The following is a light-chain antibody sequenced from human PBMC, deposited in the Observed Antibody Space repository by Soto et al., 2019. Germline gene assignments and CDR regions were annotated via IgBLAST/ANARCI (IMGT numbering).Light chain of an antibody. CDR1: SSDVGGSNH. V-gene: IGLV2-14*03. CDR2: DVT. J-gene: IGLJ2*01. Sequence: QSVLTQPASVSGSPGQAITISCTGTSSDVGGSNHVSWYQQHPDKDPRLMIYDVTNRPSGVSNRFSGSKSGNTASLTISGLQAEDEDDYYCSSSTTIRPVKFGGGNKLTVL. CDR3: SSSTTIRPVK.